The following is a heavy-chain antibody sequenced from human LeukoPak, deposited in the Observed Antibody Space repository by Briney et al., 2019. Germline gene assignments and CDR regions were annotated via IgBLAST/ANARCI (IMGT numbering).Heavy chain of an antibody. V-gene: IGHV4-34*01. CDR3: ARGGGDYGDSFDI. D-gene: IGHD4-17*01. CDR1: GGSFSGYY. Sequence: PSETLSLTCAVYGGSFSGYYWSWIRQPPGKGLEWIGEINHSGSTNYNPSLKSRVTISVDTSKNQFSLKLSSVTAADTAVYYCARGGGDYGDSFDIWGQGTMVTVSS. J-gene: IGHJ3*02. CDR2: INHSGST.